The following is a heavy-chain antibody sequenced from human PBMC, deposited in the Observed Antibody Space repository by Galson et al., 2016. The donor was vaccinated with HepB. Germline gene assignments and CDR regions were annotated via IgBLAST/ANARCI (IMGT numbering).Heavy chain of an antibody. CDR1: NYMFTSNA. D-gene: IGHD3-16*02. CDR3: ASYRPGHNSMDV. CDR2: ISPYNGNT. J-gene: IGHJ6*03. V-gene: IGHV1-18*01. Sequence: SAQVPSKAANYMFTSNASCCLRHTPQQPGEGLGWISPYNGNTNTAHNPHRRVTVTTDTSTSTVYMELRRLCFDDTAMYYCASYRPGHNSMDVWGEGTTVTVSS.